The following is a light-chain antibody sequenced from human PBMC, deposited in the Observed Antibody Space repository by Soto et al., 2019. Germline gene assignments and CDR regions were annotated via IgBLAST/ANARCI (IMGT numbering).Light chain of an antibody. J-gene: IGKJ5*01. CDR3: QQYGSSRIT. CDR2: DAS. V-gene: IGKV1-5*01. Sequence: DIQMTQSPSTLSASVGDRVTITCRASQSISSWLAWYQQKPGKAPKLLIYDASSLESGVPSRFSGSGSGTEFTLTISTLQPEDFAVYYCQQYGSSRITFGQGTRLEIK. CDR1: QSISSW.